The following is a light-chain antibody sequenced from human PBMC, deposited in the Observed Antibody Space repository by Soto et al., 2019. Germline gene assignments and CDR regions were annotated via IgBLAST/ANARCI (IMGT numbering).Light chain of an antibody. J-gene: IGLJ2*01. Sequence: QPVLTQSPSASASLGASVTLTCTLSSGHSNYAIAWHQQQSEKGPRYLMKLNSDGSHSKGDGIPDRFSGSSSGAERYLTISSLQSEDEADYYCQTWGSGIVLFGGGTKLTVL. CDR1: SGHSNYA. CDR2: LNSDGSH. V-gene: IGLV4-69*01. CDR3: QTWGSGIVL.